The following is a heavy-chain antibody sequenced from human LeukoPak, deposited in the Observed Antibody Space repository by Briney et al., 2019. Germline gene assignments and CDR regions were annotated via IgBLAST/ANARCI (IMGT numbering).Heavy chain of an antibody. J-gene: IGHJ3*02. CDR2: IYYSGST. CDR3: AKDGRMLINLGAFDI. CDR1: GGSISSSSYY. V-gene: IGHV4-61*05. Sequence: SETLSLTCTVSGGSISSSSYYWGWIRQPPGKGLEWIGYIYYSGSTNYNPSLKSRVTISVDTSKNQFSLKLNSVTAADTAVYYCAKDGRMLINLGAFDIWGQGTMVTVSS. D-gene: IGHD1-26*01.